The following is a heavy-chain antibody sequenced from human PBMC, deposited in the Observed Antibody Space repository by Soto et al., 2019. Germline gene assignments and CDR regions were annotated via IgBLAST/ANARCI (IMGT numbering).Heavy chain of an antibody. CDR3: ARDQRAAAGTYYYYYYGMDV. J-gene: IGHJ6*02. V-gene: IGHV4-59*01. CDR2: IYYSGST. Sequence: SETLSLTCTVSGGSISSYYWSWIRQPPGKGLEWIGYIYYSGSTNYNPSLKSRVTISVDTSKNQFSLKLSSVTAADTAVYYCARDQRAAAGTYYYYYYGMDVWGQGTTVTVAS. CDR1: GGSISSYY. D-gene: IGHD6-13*01.